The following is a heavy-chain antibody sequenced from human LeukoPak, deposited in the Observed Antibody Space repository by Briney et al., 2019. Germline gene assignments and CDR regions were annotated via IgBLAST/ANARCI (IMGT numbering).Heavy chain of an antibody. V-gene: IGHV1-18*01. D-gene: IGHD1-1*01. CDR1: GYIFTSYG. J-gene: IGHJ6*03. Sequence: ASVKVSCKASGYIFTSYGISWGRQAPGQGLGWMGWISAYNGNTNYAQKLLGRVTITRNTSISTTYMELSSLRSEDTAVYYCARGRSPGTSMEYYYYMDVWGKGTTVTVSS. CDR3: ARGRSPGTSMEYYYYMDV. CDR2: ISAYNGNT.